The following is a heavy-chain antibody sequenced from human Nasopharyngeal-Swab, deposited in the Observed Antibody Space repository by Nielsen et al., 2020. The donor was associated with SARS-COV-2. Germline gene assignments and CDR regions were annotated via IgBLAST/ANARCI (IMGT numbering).Heavy chain of an antibody. Sequence: SETLSLTCAVSGGSLISNYWWTWVRQSPGKGLEWIGEINHHGNINYNPSLKSRVTISVDQSKNHFSLTLDSVTGADMAVYYCARAVRLYYYGSGSFHDWGQRALVTVSS. V-gene: IGHV4-4*02. CDR1: GGSLISNYW. CDR3: ARAVRLYYYGSGSFHD. J-gene: IGHJ4*02. D-gene: IGHD3-10*01. CDR2: INHHGNI.